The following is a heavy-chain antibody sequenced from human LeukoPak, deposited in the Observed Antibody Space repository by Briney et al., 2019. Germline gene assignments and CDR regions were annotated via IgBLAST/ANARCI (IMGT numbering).Heavy chain of an antibody. CDR1: GYTFTSYG. Sequence: ASVKVSCKASGYTFTSYGISWVRQAPGQGLEWMGWISAYNGNADYAQKFQGRVTMTTDTSTSTAYMELRSLRSDDTAVYYCARSPSTLRFLEWSRGDYMDVWGKGTTVTVSS. J-gene: IGHJ6*03. CDR3: ARSPSTLRFLEWSRGDYMDV. D-gene: IGHD3-3*01. V-gene: IGHV1-18*01. CDR2: ISAYNGNA.